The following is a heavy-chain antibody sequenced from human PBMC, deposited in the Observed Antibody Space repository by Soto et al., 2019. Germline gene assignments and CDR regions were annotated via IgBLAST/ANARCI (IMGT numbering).Heavy chain of an antibody. CDR1: GFTFSSYA. CDR2: ISGSGGST. D-gene: IGHD3-10*01. J-gene: IGHJ6*02. Sequence: EVQLLESGGGLVQPGGSLRLSCAASGFTFSSYAMSWVRQAPGKGLEWVSAISGSGGSTYYADSVKGRFTISRDNSKKTLFLEMSSLRAEDTAVYYCAKGTMARGLMRYSYGMDVWGQGTTVTVSS. CDR3: AKGTMARGLMRYSYGMDV. V-gene: IGHV3-23*01.